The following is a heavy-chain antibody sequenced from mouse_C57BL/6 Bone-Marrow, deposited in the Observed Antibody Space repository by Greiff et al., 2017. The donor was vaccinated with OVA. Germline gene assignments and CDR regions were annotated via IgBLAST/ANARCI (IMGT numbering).Heavy chain of an antibody. J-gene: IGHJ1*03. V-gene: IGHV1-82*01. D-gene: IGHD1-1*01. CDR2: IYPGDGDT. Sequence: QVQLQQSGPELVKPGASVKISCKASGYAFSSSWMNWVKQRPGKGLEWIGRIYPGDGDTNYNGKFKGKATLTADKSSSTAYMQLSSLTSEDSAVYVCAKGYGSSYVRWYFDVWGTGTTVTVSS. CDR3: AKGYGSSYVRWYFDV. CDR1: GYAFSSSW.